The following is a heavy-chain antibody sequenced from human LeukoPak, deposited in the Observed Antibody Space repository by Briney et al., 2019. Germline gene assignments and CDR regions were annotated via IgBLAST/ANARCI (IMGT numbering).Heavy chain of an antibody. J-gene: IGHJ4*02. CDR2: ISYDGSNK. Sequence: GGSLRLSCAASGFTFSSYGMHWVRQAPGKGLEWVAVISYDGSNKYYADSVKGRFTISRDNSKNTLYLQMNSLRAEDTAVYHCAKGGRYGYDFRAFDYWGQGTLVTVSS. CDR1: GFTFSSYG. V-gene: IGHV3-30*18. D-gene: IGHD5-12*01. CDR3: AKGGRYGYDFRAFDY.